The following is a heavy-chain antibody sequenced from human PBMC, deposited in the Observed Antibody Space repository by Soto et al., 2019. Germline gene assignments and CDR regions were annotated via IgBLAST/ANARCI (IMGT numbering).Heavy chain of an antibody. D-gene: IGHD3-10*01. J-gene: IGHJ6*02. CDR2: IYSNGYT. V-gene: IGHV4-31*03. Sequence: SETLSLTCTVSGDSISSGGYYCSWIRQLPGKGLEWIGYIYSNGYTYYNPSLESRVTISLDTSNNQFSLTLTSVTAADTAVYYCARQGFGVLHGLVDVWGQGTTVTVSS. CDR3: ARQGFGVLHGLVDV. CDR1: GDSISSGGYY.